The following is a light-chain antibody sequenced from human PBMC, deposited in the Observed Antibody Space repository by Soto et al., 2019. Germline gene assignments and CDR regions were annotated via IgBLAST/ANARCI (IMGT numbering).Light chain of an antibody. J-gene: IGKJ1*01. CDR3: QQYNSYSEA. V-gene: IGKV1-5*01. CDR2: DAS. Sequence: DIQMTQSPSTLSASLGDRVTITWRASQSISSWLAWYQQKTGKAPKLLIYDASSLESGVPSRFSGSLYGTEFNLTISSLQPDDFATYYCQQYNSYSEAFGQGTKVDIK. CDR1: QSISSW.